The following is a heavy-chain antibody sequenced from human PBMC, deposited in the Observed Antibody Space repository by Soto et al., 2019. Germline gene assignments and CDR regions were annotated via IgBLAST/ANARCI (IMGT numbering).Heavy chain of an antibody. CDR2: INSDGSST. CDR1: GFTFSSYW. D-gene: IGHD2-15*01. Sequence: GGSLRLSCAASGFTFSSYWMHWVRQAPGKGLVWVSRINSDGSSTSYAGSVKGRFTISRDNAKNTLYLQMNSLRAEDTAVYYCARGGCSGGSCYATYYYYMDVWGKGTTVTVSS. J-gene: IGHJ6*03. CDR3: ARGGCSGGSCYATYYYYMDV. V-gene: IGHV3-74*01.